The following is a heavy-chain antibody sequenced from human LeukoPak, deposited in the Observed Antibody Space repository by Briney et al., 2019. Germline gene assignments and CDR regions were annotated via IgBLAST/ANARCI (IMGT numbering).Heavy chain of an antibody. CDR1: GGSISSSSYY. Sequence: SETLSLTCTVSGGSISSSSYYWGWIRQPPGKGLEWIGSIYYSGSTYYNPSLKSRVTISVDTSKNQFSLKLSSVTAADTAVYYCARLNYDSSGYYYGGFDYWGQGALVTVSS. J-gene: IGHJ4*02. CDR3: ARLNYDSSGYYYGGFDY. D-gene: IGHD3-22*01. CDR2: IYYSGST. V-gene: IGHV4-39*07.